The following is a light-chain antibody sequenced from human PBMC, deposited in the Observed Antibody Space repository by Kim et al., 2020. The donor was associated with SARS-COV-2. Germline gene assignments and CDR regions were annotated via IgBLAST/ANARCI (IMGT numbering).Light chain of an antibody. J-gene: IGKJ5*01. CDR1: QSINSY. Sequence: DIQMTQSPSSLSASVGDRVTITCRASQSINSYLNWYQQKPGRAPHLLIYAASNLQSGVPSRFSGSGSGTDFTLTISSLQHEDFATYYCQQGWNTPITFGQGTRLEIK. CDR2: AAS. V-gene: IGKV1-39*01. CDR3: QQGWNTPIT.